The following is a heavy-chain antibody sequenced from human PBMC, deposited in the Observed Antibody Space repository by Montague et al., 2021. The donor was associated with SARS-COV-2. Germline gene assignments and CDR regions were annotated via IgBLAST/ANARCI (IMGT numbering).Heavy chain of an antibody. J-gene: IGHJ4*02. CDR2: VSWNSGTI. Sequence: SLRLSCAASGFTFGDYAMHWVRQAPGKGLEWVSGVSWNSGTIGYADSVKGRFTISRDNAKNSLYLQMNSLRDEDTALYFCAKVAVTKPPYYFDYWGQGTLVTVSS. V-gene: IGHV3-9*01. D-gene: IGHD6-19*01. CDR3: AKVAVTKPPYYFDY. CDR1: GFTFGDYA.